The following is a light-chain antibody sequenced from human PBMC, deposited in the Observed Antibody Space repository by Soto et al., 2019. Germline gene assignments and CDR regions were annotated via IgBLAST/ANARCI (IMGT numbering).Light chain of an antibody. CDR3: RSYTSSSPPV. J-gene: IGLJ2*01. CDR2: DVS. Sequence: QSALTQPASVSGSPGQSITISCTGTSSDVGGYNYVSWYQQHPGKAPKLMIYDVSNRPSGVSNRFSGSKSGNTASLTISGLQAEDEADYYCRSYTSSSPPVFGGGTQLTVL. CDR1: SSDVGGYNY. V-gene: IGLV2-14*01.